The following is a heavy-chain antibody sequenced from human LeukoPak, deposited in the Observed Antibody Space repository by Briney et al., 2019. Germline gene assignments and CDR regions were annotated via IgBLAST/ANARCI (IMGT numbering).Heavy chain of an antibody. CDR2: IIPIFGTA. V-gene: IGHV1-69*01. D-gene: IGHD2-2*01. CDR3: ASPRARGVPAATKYRYWYFDL. Sequence: SVKVTCKASGGTFSSYAISWVRQAPGQGLEWMGGIIPIFGTANYAQKFQGRVTITADESTSTAYMELSSLRSEDTAVYYCASPRARGVPAATKYRYWYFDLWGRGTLVTVSS. CDR1: GGTFSSYA. J-gene: IGHJ2*01.